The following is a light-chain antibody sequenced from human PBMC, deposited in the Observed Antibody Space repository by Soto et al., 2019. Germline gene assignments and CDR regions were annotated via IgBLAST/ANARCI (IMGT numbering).Light chain of an antibody. V-gene: IGKV1-27*01. Sequence: DIQMTQSPSSLSASVGDRVTITCRTSQDISNYLAWYQQKPGKVPKLLIYAASTLQSGVPSRFSGGGSGTDFSLTISSLQPEDVATDYCQKYNSAPHTFGGGTKVEIQ. CDR2: AAS. J-gene: IGKJ4*01. CDR1: QDISNY. CDR3: QKYNSAPHT.